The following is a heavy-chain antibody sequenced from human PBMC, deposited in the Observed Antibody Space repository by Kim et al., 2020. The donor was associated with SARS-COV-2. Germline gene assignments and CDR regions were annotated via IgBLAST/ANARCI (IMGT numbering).Heavy chain of an antibody. CDR2: NT. V-gene: IGHV1-18*01. J-gene: IGHJ4*02. Sequence: NTNYAQKLQGRVTMTTDTSTSTAYMELRSLRSDDTAVYYCARDEEYSYGYWGQGTLVTVSS. CDR3: ARDEEYSYGY. D-gene: IGHD5-18*01.